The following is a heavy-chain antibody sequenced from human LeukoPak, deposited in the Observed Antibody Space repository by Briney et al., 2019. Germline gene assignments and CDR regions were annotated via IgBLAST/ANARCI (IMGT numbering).Heavy chain of an antibody. CDR2: IYYSGST. CDR1: GESVSGYY. Sequence: SETLSLTCAVYGESVSGYYWSWIRQPPGKGLEWIGYIYYSGSTNYNPSLKSRVTISVDTSKNQFSLKLSSVTAADTAVYYCAAIGYCSSTSCPFDYWGQGTLVTVSS. J-gene: IGHJ4*02. D-gene: IGHD2-2*01. CDR3: AAIGYCSSTSCPFDY. V-gene: IGHV4-59*02.